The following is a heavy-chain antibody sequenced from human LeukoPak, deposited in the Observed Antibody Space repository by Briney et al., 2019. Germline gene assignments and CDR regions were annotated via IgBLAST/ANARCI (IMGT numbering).Heavy chain of an antibody. Sequence: YPGGSLRLSCAASGFIFSNYGMHWVRQAPGKGLEWVALIYYDGTNKYYADSVKGRFTISRDNSKNTLFLQMNSLRVEDTAVYYCARQSTVATDWWGQGTLVTVSS. CDR2: IYYDGTNK. CDR3: ARQSTVATDW. J-gene: IGHJ4*02. D-gene: IGHD4-23*01. V-gene: IGHV3-33*01. CDR1: GFIFSNYG.